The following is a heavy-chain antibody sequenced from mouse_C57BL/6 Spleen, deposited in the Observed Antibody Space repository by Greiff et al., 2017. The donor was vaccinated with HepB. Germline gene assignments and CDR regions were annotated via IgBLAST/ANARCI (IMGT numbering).Heavy chain of an antibody. CDR1: GYTFTSYW. V-gene: IGHV1-59*01. CDR2: IDPSDSYT. J-gene: IGHJ4*01. CDR3: ARGTVVATKAMDY. D-gene: IGHD1-1*01. Sequence: VQLQQPGAELVRPGTSVKLSCKASGYTFTSYWMHWVKQRPGQGLEWIGVIDPSDSYTNYNQKFKGKATLTVDTSSSTAYMQLSSLTSEDSAVYYCARGTVVATKAMDYWGQGTSVTVSS.